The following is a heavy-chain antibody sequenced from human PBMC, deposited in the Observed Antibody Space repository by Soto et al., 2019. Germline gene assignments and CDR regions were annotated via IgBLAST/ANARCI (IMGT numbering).Heavy chain of an antibody. Sequence: EVQLLESGGGLVQPGGSLRLSCAASGFTFSSYAMSWVRQAPGKGLEWVSAISGSGGSTYYADSVKGRFTISRDNSKNTLYLQMNSLRAEDTAVYYCAKDSDIVLVPGNWFDPWGQGTLVTVSS. CDR2: ISGSGGST. D-gene: IGHD2-2*01. V-gene: IGHV3-23*01. J-gene: IGHJ5*02. CDR1: GFTFSSYA. CDR3: AKDSDIVLVPGNWFDP.